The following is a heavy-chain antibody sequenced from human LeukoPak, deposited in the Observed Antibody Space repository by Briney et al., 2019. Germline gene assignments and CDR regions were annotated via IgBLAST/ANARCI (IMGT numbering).Heavy chain of an antibody. Sequence: ASVKVSCKASGYTFTSYYMHWVRQAPGQGLEWMGIINPRGGSTSYAQKFQGRVTMTRDTSTSTVYMELSSRRSEDTAVYYCARDQEDYYDSSGYDYWGQGTLVTVSS. CDR2: INPRGGST. D-gene: IGHD3-22*01. J-gene: IGHJ4*02. V-gene: IGHV1-46*01. CDR1: GYTFTSYY. CDR3: ARDQEDYYDSSGYDY.